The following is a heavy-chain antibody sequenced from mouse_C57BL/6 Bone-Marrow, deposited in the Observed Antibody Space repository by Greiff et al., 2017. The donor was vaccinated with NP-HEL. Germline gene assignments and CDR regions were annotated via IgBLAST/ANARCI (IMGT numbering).Heavy chain of an antibody. V-gene: IGHV10-1*01. Sequence: EAGGGLVQPKGSLKLSCAASGFSFNTYAMNWVRQAPGKGLEWVARIRSKSNNYATYYADSVKDRFTISRDDSESMLYLQMNNLKTEDTAMYYCVRQETGWFAYWGQGTLVTVSA. J-gene: IGHJ3*01. CDR1: GFSFNTYA. D-gene: IGHD4-1*01. CDR2: IRSKSNNYAT. CDR3: VRQETGWFAY.